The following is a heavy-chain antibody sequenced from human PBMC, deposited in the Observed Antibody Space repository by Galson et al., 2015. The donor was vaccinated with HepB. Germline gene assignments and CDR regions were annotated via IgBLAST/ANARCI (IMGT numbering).Heavy chain of an antibody. D-gene: IGHD3-16*01. CDR1: GSTFINFD. V-gene: IGHV1-8*02. CDR2: MNPKSGTT. Sequence: SVKVSCKASGSTFINFDTNWVRQTPGQGLEWMGWMNPKSGTTGYAQRLQGRVSLTRDTPTRTAYMELSSLNFEDTAVYFCARARLGGFDAWGQGTLVTVSS. J-gene: IGHJ5*02. CDR3: ARARLGGFDA.